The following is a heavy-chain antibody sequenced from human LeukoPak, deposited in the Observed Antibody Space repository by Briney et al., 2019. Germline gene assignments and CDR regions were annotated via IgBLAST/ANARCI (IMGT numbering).Heavy chain of an antibody. V-gene: IGHV4-61*02. J-gene: IGHJ4*02. CDR1: GVSISSGSYY. CDR3: ARERQYYYDSSGYYPY. D-gene: IGHD3-22*01. Sequence: SQTLSLTCTVSGVSISSGSYYWSWIRQPAGKGLEWIGRIYTSGSTNYNPSLKSRVTISVDTSKNQFSLKLSSVTAADTAVYYCARERQYYYDSSGYYPYWGQGTLVTVSS. CDR2: IYTSGST.